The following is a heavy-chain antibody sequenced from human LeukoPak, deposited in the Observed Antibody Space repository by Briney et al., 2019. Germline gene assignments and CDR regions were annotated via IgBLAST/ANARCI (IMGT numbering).Heavy chain of an antibody. Sequence: ASVRVSCKPSGYSFTEYYMRWVRQAPGQGLEWMGWINPDNGYTNYAQKFQGRVTLIRDTSIITAYMQVSRLRSDDTAVYYCAREGRWGNAFDIWGQGTTVTVSS. CDR1: GYSFTEYY. CDR2: INPDNGYT. CDR3: AREGRWGNAFDI. J-gene: IGHJ3*02. D-gene: IGHD7-27*01. V-gene: IGHV1-2*02.